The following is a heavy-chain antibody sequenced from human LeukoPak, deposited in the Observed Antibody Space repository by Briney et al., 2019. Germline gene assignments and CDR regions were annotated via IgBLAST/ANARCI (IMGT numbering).Heavy chain of an antibody. CDR2: INPNSGVT. CDR3: ARGLATVTTSIDY. J-gene: IGHJ4*02. Sequence: AASVKVSCKASGYTFTGYYIHWVRQAPGQGLEWMGWINPNSGVTNYAQKFQGRVTMTRDTSISTDYMELSRLRSGDTAVYYCARGLATVTTSIDYWGQGTLVTVSS. V-gene: IGHV1-2*02. CDR1: GYTFTGYY. D-gene: IGHD4-17*01.